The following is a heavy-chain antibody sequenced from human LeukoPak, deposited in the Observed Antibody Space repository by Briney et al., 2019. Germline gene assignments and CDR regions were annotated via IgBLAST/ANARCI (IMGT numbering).Heavy chain of an antibody. V-gene: IGHV3-23*01. CDR1: GFTFSNYA. CDR2: ITGSGSGI. CDR3: AKWGDYDVLTGYYVSDY. D-gene: IGHD3-9*01. Sequence: GASLRLSCAASGFTFSNYAMSWVRQAPGKGLEGVSAITGSGSGIYYADSMKSRFTISRNNSKNTLYLQINSLRAEDTAVYYCAKWGDYDVLTGYYVSDYWGQGTLVTVSS. J-gene: IGHJ4*02.